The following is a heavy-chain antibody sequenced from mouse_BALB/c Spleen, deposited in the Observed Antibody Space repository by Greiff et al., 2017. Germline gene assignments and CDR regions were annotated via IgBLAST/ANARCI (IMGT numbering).Heavy chain of an antibody. Sequence: EVKLQESGPGLVKPSQSLSLTCTVTRYSITSDYAWHWIRQFPGNKLEWMGYISYSGSTSYNPSLTSRISITRDTSKNQFFLQLNCVTTEDTATYYYARRPYRYDDGDAMDDRGQGPSVTVSS. CDR2: ISYSGST. D-gene: IGHD2-14*01. CDR1: RYSITSDYA. J-gene: IGHJ4*01. CDR3: ARRPYRYDDGDAMDD. V-gene: IGHV3-2*02.